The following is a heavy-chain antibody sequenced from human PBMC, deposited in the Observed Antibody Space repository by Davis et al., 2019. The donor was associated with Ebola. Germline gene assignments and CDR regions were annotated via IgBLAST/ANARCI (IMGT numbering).Heavy chain of an antibody. J-gene: IGHJ5*02. D-gene: IGHD3-22*01. Sequence: GGSLRLSCPASGFTFSTYLMHWVRQAPGKGLEWVAVISYDGSDQYYADSVKGRFTISRDNSKNTLYLQMNSLRPEDTAVYYCARDYYDSSGFYYNPARIDPWGQGTLVTVSS. CDR1: GFTFSTYL. CDR3: ARDYYDSSGFYYNPARIDP. V-gene: IGHV3-30-3*01. CDR2: ISYDGSDQ.